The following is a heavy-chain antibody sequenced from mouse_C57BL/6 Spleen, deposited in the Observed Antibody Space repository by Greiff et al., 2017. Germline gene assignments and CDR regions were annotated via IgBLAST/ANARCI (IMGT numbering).Heavy chain of an antibody. CDR3: ASSPNWAYYFDY. D-gene: IGHD4-1*02. V-gene: IGHV1-4*01. Sequence: QVQLQQSGAELARPGASVKLSCKASGYTFTSYTMHWVKQRPGQGLEWIGYINPSSGYTKYNQKFKDKATLTADKSSSTAYMQLSSLTSEDSAVYYCASSPNWAYYFDYWGQGTTLTVSS. CDR2: INPSSGYT. CDR1: GYTFTSYT. J-gene: IGHJ2*01.